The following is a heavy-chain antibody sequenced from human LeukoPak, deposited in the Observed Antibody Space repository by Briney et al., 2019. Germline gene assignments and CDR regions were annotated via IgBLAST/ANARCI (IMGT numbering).Heavy chain of an antibody. CDR1: GFTFSSYS. CDR2: IRYDGSNK. CDR3: AKDLDSSPGVGY. D-gene: IGHD6-13*01. Sequence: GGSLRLSCAASGFTFSSYSMNWVRQAPGKGLEWVAFIRYDGSNKYYADSVKGRFTISRDNSKNTLYLQMNSLRAEDTAVYYCAKDLDSSPGVGYWGQGTLVTVSS. V-gene: IGHV3-30*02. J-gene: IGHJ4*02.